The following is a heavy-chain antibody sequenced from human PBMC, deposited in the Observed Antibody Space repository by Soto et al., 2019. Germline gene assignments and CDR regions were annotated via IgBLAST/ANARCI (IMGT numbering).Heavy chain of an antibody. J-gene: IGHJ4*02. CDR3: VKDRVESGLGEVDY. Sequence: PGGSLRLSCAATGFTFSRFGMHWVRQAPGKGLEWVAVMSYDGSRQYFADSVKGRFAISRDNVKSTLYLQMNSLRADDTAVYYCVKDRVESGLGEVDYWGQGTLVTVSS. V-gene: IGHV3-30*18. D-gene: IGHD3-16*01. CDR1: GFTFSRFG. CDR2: MSYDGSRQ.